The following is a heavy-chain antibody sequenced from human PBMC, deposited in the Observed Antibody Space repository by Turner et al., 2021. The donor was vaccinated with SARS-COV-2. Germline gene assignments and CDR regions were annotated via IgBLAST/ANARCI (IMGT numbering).Heavy chain of an antibody. Sequence: QVQLVQSGAEVNRPGASVKVSCKISGDTLTELPMYWVRQAPGTGLECMGGIAPEDGEAIDAQNFHGRDTMTEDTSTVTAYMEQSSVRSEDTAVYFCATGYHLRVNWFDPWGQGTLVTVSS. V-gene: IGHV1-24*01. CDR3: ATGYHLRVNWFDP. CDR1: GDTLTELP. CDR2: IAPEDGEA. D-gene: IGHD2-2*01. J-gene: IGHJ5*02.